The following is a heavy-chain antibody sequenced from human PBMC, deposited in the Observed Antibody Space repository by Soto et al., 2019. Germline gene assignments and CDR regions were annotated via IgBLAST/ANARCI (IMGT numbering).Heavy chain of an antibody. V-gene: IGHV3-23*01. CDR2: ISGSGGST. D-gene: IGHD2-15*01. CDR3: AKDASITDCSGCSCSVYYYYYYMDV. Sequence: PGGSLRLSCAASGFTFSSYSMSWVRQAPGKGLEWVSAISGSGGSTYYADSVKGRFTISRDNSKNTLYLQMNSLRAEDTAVYYCAKDASITDCSGCSCSVYYYYYYMDVWGKGTTVTVSS. CDR1: GFTFSSYS. J-gene: IGHJ6*03.